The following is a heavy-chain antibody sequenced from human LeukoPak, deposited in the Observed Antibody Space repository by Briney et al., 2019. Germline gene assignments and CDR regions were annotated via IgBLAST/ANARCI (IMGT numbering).Heavy chain of an antibody. Sequence: SETLSLTCTVSSDFFSSVTDYWAWIRQPPGKGLEWIASGDYSGGTYYNPSLESRVAISVDTSKNQFSLKLSSVTAADTAVYYCARNPYGSGSYSPGWYFDLWGRGTLVTASS. CDR3: ARNPYGSGSYSPGWYFDL. J-gene: IGHJ2*01. CDR1: SDFFSSVTDY. CDR2: GDYSGGT. D-gene: IGHD3-10*01. V-gene: IGHV4-39*07.